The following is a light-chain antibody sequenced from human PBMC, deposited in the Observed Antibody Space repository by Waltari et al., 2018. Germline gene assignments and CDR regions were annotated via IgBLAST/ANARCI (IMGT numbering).Light chain of an antibody. CDR3: QVWDNYSDHWV. J-gene: IGLJ3*02. CDR1: NIGTRS. V-gene: IGLV3-21*04. Sequence: SYVLTPPPSLSVAPGQTARVTCGGNNIGTRSVHWCQQKRGQAPVVVISYDNDRPSGIPERCSASNSGNMATLTISRVEAGDEADYYCQVWDNYSDHWVFGGGTKLTVL. CDR2: YDN.